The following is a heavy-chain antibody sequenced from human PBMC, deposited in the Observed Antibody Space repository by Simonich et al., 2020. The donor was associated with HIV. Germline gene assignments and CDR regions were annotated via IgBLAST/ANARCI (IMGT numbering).Heavy chain of an antibody. Sequence: QVQMVQSGAEVKKPGASVKVSCKASGFTFASFDITWVRQAPGQGLEWMGRINSYNGNTNHAQNLQGRVNMTTDTSTSTAYMELRSLRSDDTAVYYCARGGKHNFWSGHDGFDIWGQGTMVTVSS. CDR1: GFTFASFD. CDR2: INSYNGNT. J-gene: IGHJ3*02. V-gene: IGHV1-18*01. CDR3: ARGGKHNFWSGHDGFDI. D-gene: IGHD3-3*01.